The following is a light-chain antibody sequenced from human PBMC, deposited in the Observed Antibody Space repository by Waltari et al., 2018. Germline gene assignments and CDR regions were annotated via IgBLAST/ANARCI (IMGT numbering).Light chain of an antibody. J-gene: IGKJ1*01. CDR1: QSVSAN. Sequence: EIVMTQSPATLSVSPGERATLSCRASQSVSANLAWYQQKPGQAPRLLIYRASTRATGIPATFSGSGSGTEFTLTISSLQSEDFAIYYCQQYNIWPRTFGQGTKVEIK. CDR2: RAS. V-gene: IGKV3-15*01. CDR3: QQYNIWPRT.